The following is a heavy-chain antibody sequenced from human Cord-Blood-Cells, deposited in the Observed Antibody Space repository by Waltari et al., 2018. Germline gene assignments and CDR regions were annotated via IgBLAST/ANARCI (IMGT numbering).Heavy chain of an antibody. V-gene: IGHV3-53*01. Sequence: EVQLVESGGGLIQPGGSLRLSCAASGFTVRSNYISWARQAPGKGLEWVSVIYSGGSTYYADSVKVRFTISRDNSKNTLYLQMNSLRAEDTAVYYCARDRDSSSWYDYWGQGTLVTVSS. CDR2: IYSGGST. D-gene: IGHD6-13*01. CDR1: GFTVRSNY. J-gene: IGHJ4*02. CDR3: ARDRDSSSWYDY.